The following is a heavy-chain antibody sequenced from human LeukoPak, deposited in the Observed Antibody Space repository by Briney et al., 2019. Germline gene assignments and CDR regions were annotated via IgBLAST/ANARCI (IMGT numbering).Heavy chain of an antibody. V-gene: IGHV3-7*03. D-gene: IGHD6-13*01. CDR2: IKQDGSDK. CDR3: AKDSGWFRFDY. Sequence: GGSLRLSCAASGFTFSTSWMTWVRQAPGKGLEWVANIKQDGSDKYYMDSVKGRFTISRDNAKNSLYLQMNSLRAENTAVYYCAKDSGWFRFDYWGQGTLVTVSS. CDR1: GFTFSTSW. J-gene: IGHJ4*02.